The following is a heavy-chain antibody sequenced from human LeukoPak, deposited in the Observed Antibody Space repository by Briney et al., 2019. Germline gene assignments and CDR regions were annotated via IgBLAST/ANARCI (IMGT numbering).Heavy chain of an antibody. CDR3: ARRRYDWAGDFAN. J-gene: IGHJ4*02. Sequence: GGSLRLSCAASGFTVSSYAMGWVRQAPGKGLEWVSAIGGGGTLYYADSVKGRFSISRDISKNTLLLQLNSLRAEDTAVYYCARRRYDWAGDFANWGQGTLVTVSS. CDR2: IGGGGTL. V-gene: IGHV3-23*01. D-gene: IGHD3-16*01. CDR1: GFTVSSYA.